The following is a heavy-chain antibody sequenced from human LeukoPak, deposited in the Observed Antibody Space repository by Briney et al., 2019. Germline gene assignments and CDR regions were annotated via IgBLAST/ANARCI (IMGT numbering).Heavy chain of an antibody. CDR2: INHSGST. CDR3: ARGFAVVVVAAQYFFDY. J-gene: IGHJ4*02. Sequence: SETLSLTCAAYGGSFSGYYWSWIRQPPGKGLEWIGEINHSGSTNYNPSLKSRVTISVDTSKNQFSLKLSSVTAADTAVYYCARGFAVVVVAAQYFFDYWGQGTLVTVSS. CDR1: GGSFSGYY. D-gene: IGHD2-15*01. V-gene: IGHV4-34*01.